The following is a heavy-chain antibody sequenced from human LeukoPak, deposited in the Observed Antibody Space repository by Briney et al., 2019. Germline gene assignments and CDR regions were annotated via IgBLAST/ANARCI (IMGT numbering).Heavy chain of an antibody. D-gene: IGHD3-22*01. Sequence: GGSLRLSCAVSGFTFSSYEMDWVRQAPGKGLQWVSYISSRASIIYYADSVRGRFTISRDNAKNSLYLQMNSLRAEDTAVYYCARRFPTMTHWYFDLWGRGTLVTVSS. CDR2: ISSRASII. CDR3: ARRFPTMTHWYFDL. J-gene: IGHJ2*01. CDR1: GFTFSSYE. V-gene: IGHV3-48*03.